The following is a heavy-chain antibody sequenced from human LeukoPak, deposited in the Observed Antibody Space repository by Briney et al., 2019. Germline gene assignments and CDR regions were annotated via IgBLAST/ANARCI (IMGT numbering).Heavy chain of an antibody. V-gene: IGHV3-23*01. CDR3: AKDRTVGASYWYFDL. Sequence: QPGGSLRLSCVVSGFTFSTSAMSWVRQAPGKGLEWVSGISESGGSTYYADSVKGRFTISRDSSKNTLFLHMNTLRAEDTAIYYCAKDRTVGASYWYFDLWGRGTLVTVSS. J-gene: IGHJ2*01. CDR2: ISESGGST. CDR1: GFTFSTSA. D-gene: IGHD1-26*01.